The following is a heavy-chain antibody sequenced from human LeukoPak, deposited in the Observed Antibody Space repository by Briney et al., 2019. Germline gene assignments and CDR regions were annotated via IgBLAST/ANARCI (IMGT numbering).Heavy chain of an antibody. J-gene: IGHJ4*02. CDR2: ISDSGGST. D-gene: IGHD3-22*01. CDR3: AKRDYDDSSGYYPYYFDY. V-gene: IGHV3-23*01. Sequence: PGGSLRLSCAASGFTFSNYAMSWVRQAPGKGLEWVSTISDSGGSTYYADSVKGRFTISRDNSKNTLYLQMNSLRAEDTAVYYCAKRDYDDSSGYYPYYFDYWGQGTLVTVSS. CDR1: GFTFSNYA.